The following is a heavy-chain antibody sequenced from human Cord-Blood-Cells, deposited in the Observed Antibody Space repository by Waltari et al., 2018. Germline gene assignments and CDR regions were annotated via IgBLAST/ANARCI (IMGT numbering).Heavy chain of an antibody. CDR1: GLTVSSTH. CDR3: ARVAVGVWDV. J-gene: IGHJ6*04. V-gene: IGHV3-53*01. CDR2: IYSGGST. Sequence: EVQMVESGGGLIQPGGSLRLSCAASGLTVSSTHMSWVRQAPGKGLECVSVIYSGGSTYYADAVKGRFTISRDNSKNTLYLQMNSLRAEDTAVYYCARVAVGVWDVWGKGTTVTVSS. D-gene: IGHD2-8*02.